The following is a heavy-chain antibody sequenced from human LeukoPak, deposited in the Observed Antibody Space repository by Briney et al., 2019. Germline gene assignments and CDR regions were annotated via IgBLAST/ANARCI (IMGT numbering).Heavy chain of an antibody. V-gene: IGHV1-8*01. Sequence: APVKVSCKASGYTFTSYDINWVRQATGQGLEWMGWMNPNSGNTGYAQKFQGRVTMTRNTSISTAYMELSSLRSEDTAVYYCARPDYGNDAFDIWGQGTMVTVSS. D-gene: IGHD4-17*01. CDR2: MNPNSGNT. CDR1: GYTFTSYD. CDR3: ARPDYGNDAFDI. J-gene: IGHJ3*02.